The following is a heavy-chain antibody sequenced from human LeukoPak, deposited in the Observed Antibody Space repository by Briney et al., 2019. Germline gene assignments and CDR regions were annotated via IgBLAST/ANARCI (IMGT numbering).Heavy chain of an antibody. CDR1: GFTFSSYG. J-gene: IGHJ6*04. D-gene: IGHD3-10*02. V-gene: IGHV3-23*01. CDR2: TSGSGGST. CDR3: AELGITMIGGV. Sequence: GGSLRLSCAASGFTFSSYGMSWVRQAPGKGLEWVSATSGSGGSTYYADSVKGRFTISRDNSKNTLYLQMNSLRAEDTAVYYCAELGITMIGGVWGKGTTVTVSS.